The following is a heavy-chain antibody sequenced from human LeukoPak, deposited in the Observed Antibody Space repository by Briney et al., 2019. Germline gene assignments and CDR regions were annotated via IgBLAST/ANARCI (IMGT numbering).Heavy chain of an antibody. D-gene: IGHD2-15*01. V-gene: IGHV3-53*01. CDR3: ARRLYCSGGSCYLGLFDY. J-gene: IGHJ4*02. CDR2: IYTGGGR. Sequence: GGSLRLSCAASGFTVSSYYMNWVRQAPGKELEWVSVIYTGGGRYYADSVRGRFTISRDTSKNMVFLQMNSLRVEDTAVYYCARRLYCSGGSCYLGLFDYWGQGTLVTVSS. CDR1: GFTVSSYY.